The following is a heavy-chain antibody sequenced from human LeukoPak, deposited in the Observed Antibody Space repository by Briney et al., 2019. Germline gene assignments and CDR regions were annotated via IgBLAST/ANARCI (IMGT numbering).Heavy chain of an antibody. CDR3: VRWQYCGGNCYFSAFDI. J-gene: IGHJ3*02. Sequence: SETLSLTXTVSGGSISSSYWSWIGQTPGKGLEWVGYIHHSGNTNSNPPLKSRVTISVDTPKNQFSLKLSSVTAADTAVYYCVRWQYCGGNCYFSAFDIWGQGTMVTVSS. CDR1: GGSISSSY. D-gene: IGHD2-21*01. V-gene: IGHV4-59*01. CDR2: IHHSGNT.